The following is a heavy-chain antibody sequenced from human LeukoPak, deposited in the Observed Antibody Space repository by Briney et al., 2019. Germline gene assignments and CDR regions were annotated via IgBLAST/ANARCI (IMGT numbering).Heavy chain of an antibody. D-gene: IGHD3-3*01. J-gene: IGHJ4*02. CDR3: ARDRWSGNLYHFDY. Sequence: PGGSLRLSCAASGFTVSSDYMSWVRQAPGKGLEWVSVIYNTGSTYYADSVKGRFTISRDNSKNTLYLQMNSLRAEDTAVYYCARDRWSGNLYHFDYWGQGTLVTVSS. V-gene: IGHV3-66*01. CDR1: GFTVSSDY. CDR2: IYNTGST.